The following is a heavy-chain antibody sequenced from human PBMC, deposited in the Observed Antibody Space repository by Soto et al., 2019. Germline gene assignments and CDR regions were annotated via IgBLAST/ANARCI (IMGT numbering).Heavy chain of an antibody. V-gene: IGHV3-30*03. D-gene: IGHD6-19*01. Sequence: QVQLVESGGGVVQPGRSLRLSCAASGFSFSSYGMQWVRQAPGKGLEWVAVISYDGSNKYYADSVKDRFTISRDNSKKTLYLQMNSLRADDKAVYYCVAGQYFFDYCGQGTLVTVSS. CDR2: ISYDGSNK. J-gene: IGHJ4*02. CDR3: VAGQYFFDY. CDR1: GFSFSSYG.